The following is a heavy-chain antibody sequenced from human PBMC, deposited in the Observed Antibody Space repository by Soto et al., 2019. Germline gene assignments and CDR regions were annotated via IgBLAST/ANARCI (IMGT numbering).Heavy chain of an antibody. J-gene: IGHJ4*02. D-gene: IGHD5-12*01. V-gene: IGHV3-30*03. CDR2: ISNDGSDK. CDR3: ARAPRGFSAYDASMQIDS. CDR1: ESTFSNSG. Sequence: GGSLRLSCAASESTFSNSGMHWVRQAPGKGLKWVAVISNDGSDKYYADSVKGRFTISRENSKKTLFLQMNSLRPEDTAVYYCARAPRGFSAYDASMQIDSWGQGTLVTVSS.